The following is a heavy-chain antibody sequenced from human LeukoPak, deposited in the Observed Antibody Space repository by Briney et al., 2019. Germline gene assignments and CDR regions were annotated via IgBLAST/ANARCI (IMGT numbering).Heavy chain of an antibody. CDR3: ARDLLGAVAGKGGFDY. CDR1: GYTFTSYG. J-gene: IGHJ4*02. Sequence: GASVKVSCKASGYTFTSYGISWVRQAPGQGLEWMGWISAYNGNTNYAQKPQGRVTMTTDTSTSTAYMELRSLRSDDTAVYYCARDLLGAVAGKGGFDYWGQGTLVTVSS. CDR2: ISAYNGNT. D-gene: IGHD6-19*01. V-gene: IGHV1-18*01.